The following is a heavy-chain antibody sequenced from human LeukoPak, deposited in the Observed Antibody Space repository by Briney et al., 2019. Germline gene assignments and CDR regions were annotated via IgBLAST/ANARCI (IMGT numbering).Heavy chain of an antibody. D-gene: IGHD3-3*01. V-gene: IGHV3-33*08. CDR1: GFTFSSYA. J-gene: IGHJ4*02. Sequence: PGGSLRLSCAASGFTFSSYAMSWVRQAPGKGLEWVAVIWYDGSNKYYADSVKGRFTISRDNSKNTLDLQMNSLRAEDTAVYYCARDHSYDFWSGYSTPDYWGQGTLVTVSS. CDR2: IWYDGSNK. CDR3: ARDHSYDFWSGYSTPDY.